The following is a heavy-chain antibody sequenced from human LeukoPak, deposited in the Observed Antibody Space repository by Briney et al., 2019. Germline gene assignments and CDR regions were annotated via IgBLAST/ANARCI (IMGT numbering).Heavy chain of an antibody. V-gene: IGHV3-11*04. CDR3: ARGIVGSTGFDY. J-gene: IGHJ4*02. D-gene: IGHD1-26*01. CDR1: GFTFSDYY. Sequence: PGGSLRLSCAASGFTFSDYYMSWIRQVPGKGLEWISYISRSGSAVYYADSVQGRFTISRDNSKNTLYVQMNSLRAEDTAVYYCARGIVGSTGFDYWGQGTLVTVSS. CDR2: ISRSGSAV.